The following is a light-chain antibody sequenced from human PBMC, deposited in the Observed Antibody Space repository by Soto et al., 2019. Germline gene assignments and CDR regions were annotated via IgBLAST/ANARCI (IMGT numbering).Light chain of an antibody. J-gene: IGKJ4*02. Sequence: EIVLTQSPATLSLSTGERDTLSCGASQSVSNNFLAWHQQRHGLAPRLLIYDASRRATGIPDRFSGSGTGTDFTLTITKLEPEDFAVYYCQQYGTLPVPFGGGTKVELK. V-gene: IGKV3D-20*01. CDR2: DAS. CDR1: QSVSNNF. CDR3: QQYGTLPVP.